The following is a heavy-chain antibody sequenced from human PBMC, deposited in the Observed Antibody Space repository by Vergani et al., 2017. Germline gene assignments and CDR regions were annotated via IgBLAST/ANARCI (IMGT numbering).Heavy chain of an antibody. J-gene: IGHJ3*02. Sequence: EVQLLESGGGLVQPGGSLRLSCAASGFTFSSYAMSWVRQAPGKGLEWVSAISGSGGSTYYADSVKGRFTISRDNSKNTLYLQMNSLRAEDTAVYYCAKDRPHYYDSSGYYVDAFDIWGQGTMVTVSS. V-gene: IGHV3-23*01. CDR1: GFTFSSYA. CDR2: ISGSGGST. CDR3: AKDRPHYYDSSGYYVDAFDI. D-gene: IGHD3-22*01.